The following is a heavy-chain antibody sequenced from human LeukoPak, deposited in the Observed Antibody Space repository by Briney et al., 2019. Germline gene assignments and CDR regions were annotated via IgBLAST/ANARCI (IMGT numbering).Heavy chain of an antibody. V-gene: IGHV3-48*01. Sequence: PGGSLSLSCAASGFTFSTYSMNWVRQPPGKGLEWLSYISSSSRTIYYADSVRGRFTISRDNAKSSLYLQVNSLRAEDTAVYYCARAADFWSGYFTAIGLWGQGTLVTVSS. J-gene: IGHJ4*02. CDR1: GFTFSTYS. D-gene: IGHD3-3*01. CDR3: ARAADFWSGYFTAIGL. CDR2: ISSSSRTI.